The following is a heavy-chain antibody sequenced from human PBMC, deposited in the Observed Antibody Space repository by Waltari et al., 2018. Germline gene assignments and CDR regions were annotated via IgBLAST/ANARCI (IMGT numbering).Heavy chain of an antibody. Sequence: QVQLQESGPGLVKPSETLSLTCTVSGGSISSYYWSWIRQPPGKGLEWIGYIYTSGSTNYNPSRKSRVTISVDTSKNQFSLKLSSVTAADTAVYYCATSGSYSGGVDYWGQGTLVTVSS. V-gene: IGHV4-4*09. J-gene: IGHJ4*02. D-gene: IGHD1-26*01. CDR1: GGSISSYY. CDR3: ATSGSYSGGVDY. CDR2: IYTSGST.